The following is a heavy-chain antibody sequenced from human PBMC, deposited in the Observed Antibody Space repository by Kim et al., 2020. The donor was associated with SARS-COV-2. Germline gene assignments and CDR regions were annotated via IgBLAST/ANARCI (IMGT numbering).Heavy chain of an antibody. CDR1: GFTFSSYA. D-gene: IGHD2-2*01. CDR2: ISYDGSNK. J-gene: IGHJ4*02. V-gene: IGHV3-30*04. CDR3: SRGXRWQLLWDEDLGY. Sequence: GGSLRLSCAASGFTFSSYAMHWVRQAPGKGLEWVAVISYDGSNKYYADSVKGRFTISRDNSKNTLYLQMNSLRAEDTAVYYCSRGXRWQLLWDEDLGYWGQGTXVTVSS.